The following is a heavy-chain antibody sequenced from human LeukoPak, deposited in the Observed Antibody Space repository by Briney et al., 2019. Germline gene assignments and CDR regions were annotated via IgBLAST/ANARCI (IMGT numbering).Heavy chain of an antibody. V-gene: IGHV3-7*03. D-gene: IGHD2-2*02. J-gene: IGHJ3*02. Sequence: PGGSLRLSCAASGFTFSHYWMTWVRQAPGKGLEWVANIKQDGSEKYYVDSVKGRFTISRDNAKNSLYLQMNSLRAEDTAVYYCAGEARGYMAFQIWGQGTLVTVSS. CDR2: IKQDGSEK. CDR1: GFTFSHYW. CDR3: AGEARGYMAFQI.